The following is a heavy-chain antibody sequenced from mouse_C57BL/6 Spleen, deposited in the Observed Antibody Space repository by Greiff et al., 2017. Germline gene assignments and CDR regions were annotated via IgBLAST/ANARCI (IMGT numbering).Heavy chain of an antibody. Sequence: QVTLKVSGPGILQPSPTLSLTCSFSGFSLSTFGMGVGWIRQPSGKGLEWLALLWWDDDKYYNPALKSRLTISKDTSKNQVCLKSADVDTADTATYYGARDDSSLYYARDYWGQGTSVTVSS. D-gene: IGHD1-1*01. V-gene: IGHV8-8*01. CDR1: GFSLSTFGMG. J-gene: IGHJ4*01. CDR2: LWWDDDK. CDR3: ARDDSSLYYARDY.